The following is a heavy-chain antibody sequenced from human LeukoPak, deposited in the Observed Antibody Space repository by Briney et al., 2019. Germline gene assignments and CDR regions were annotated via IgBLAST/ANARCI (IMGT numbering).Heavy chain of an antibody. V-gene: IGHV1-18*01. CDR1: GYTFTSYG. J-gene: IGHJ6*03. CDR2: ISAYNGNT. D-gene: IGHD2-2*01. Sequence: GASVKVSCKASGYTFTSYGISWVRQAPGQGLEWMGWISAYNGNTNYAQKLQGRVTMTTDTSTSTAYMELRSLRSNDTAVYYCARVGYFSKTNLRRALLYFQHMGVWGTGAT. CDR3: ARVGYFSKTNLRRALLYFQHMGV.